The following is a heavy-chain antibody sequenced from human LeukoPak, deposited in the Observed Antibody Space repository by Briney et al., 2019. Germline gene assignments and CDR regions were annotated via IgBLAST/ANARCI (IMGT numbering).Heavy chain of an antibody. CDR3: ASEYSSSSHYFDY. J-gene: IGHJ4*02. D-gene: IGHD6-6*01. CDR2: INQDGSQK. Sequence: WMSWVRQAPGKGLEWVANINQDGSQKYYVDSVKGRFTISRDNAKNPLYLQMNSLRAEDTAVYYCASEYSSSSHYFDYWGQGTLVTVSS. CDR1: W. V-gene: IGHV3-7*01.